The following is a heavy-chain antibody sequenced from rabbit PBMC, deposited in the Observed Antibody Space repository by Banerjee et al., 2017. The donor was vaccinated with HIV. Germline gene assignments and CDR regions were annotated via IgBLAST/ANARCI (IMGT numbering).Heavy chain of an antibody. D-gene: IGHD1-1*01. J-gene: IGHJ4*01. V-gene: IGHV1S40*01. CDR1: GFSFSSAHW. CDR2: INTGSGSA. Sequence: QSLEESGGDLVKPGASLTLTCTASGFSFSSAHWMCWVRQAPGKGLEWIGCINTGSGSAYYASWAKGRFTISKTSSTTVTLQMTSLTAADTATYFCARGGSVTYIDFNLWGQGTLVTVS. CDR3: ARGGSVTYIDFNL.